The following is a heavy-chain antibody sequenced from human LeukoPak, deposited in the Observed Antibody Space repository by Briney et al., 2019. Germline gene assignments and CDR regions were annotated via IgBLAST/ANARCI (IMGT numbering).Heavy chain of an antibody. J-gene: IGHJ4*02. D-gene: IGHD3-22*01. Sequence: GGSLRLSCAASGFTFSSYAMSWVRQAPGKGLEWVSAISGGGGSTYYADSVKGRFTISRDNSKNTLYLQMNSLRAEDTAVYYCAKGGIYYDSSGYWDYWGQGTLVTVSS. CDR1: GFTFSSYA. V-gene: IGHV3-23*01. CDR3: AKGGIYYDSSGYWDY. CDR2: ISGGGGST.